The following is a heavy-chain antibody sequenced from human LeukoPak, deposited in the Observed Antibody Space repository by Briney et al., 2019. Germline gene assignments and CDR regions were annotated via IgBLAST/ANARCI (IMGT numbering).Heavy chain of an antibody. Sequence: PSETLSLTCTVSGGSISSYYWSWIRQPPGKGLEWIGEINHSGSTNYNPSLKSRVTISVDTSKNQFSLKLSSVTAADTAVYYCARWSGIAVAGTAGDYWGQGTLVTVSS. CDR1: GGSISSYY. CDR3: ARWSGIAVAGTAGDY. D-gene: IGHD6-19*01. J-gene: IGHJ4*02. CDR2: INHSGST. V-gene: IGHV4-34*01.